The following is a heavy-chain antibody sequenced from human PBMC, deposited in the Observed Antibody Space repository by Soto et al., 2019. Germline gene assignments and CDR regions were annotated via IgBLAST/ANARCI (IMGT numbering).Heavy chain of an antibody. J-gene: IGHJ4*02. D-gene: IGHD5-18*01. V-gene: IGHV1-18*01. CDR2: ISAYNGNT. CDR1: GYTFTSYG. Sequence: ASVKVCCEASGYTFTSYGISWVRQAPGQGLEWMGWISAYNGNTNYAQKLQGRVTMTTDTSTSTAYMELRSLRSDDTAVYYCARVRSYGPYSSFDYWGQGTLVTVSS. CDR3: ARVRSYGPYSSFDY.